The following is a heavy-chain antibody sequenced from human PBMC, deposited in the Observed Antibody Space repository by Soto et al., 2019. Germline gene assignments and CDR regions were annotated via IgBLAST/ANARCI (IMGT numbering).Heavy chain of an antibody. CDR1: GFSLSTSAVG. D-gene: IGHD3-10*01. V-gene: IGHV2-5*02. Sequence: QITLKESGPTLVKPTQTLTLTCTFSGFSLSTSAVGVGWIRQPPGKALEWLAIIYWDDEKRYRPPLKTRLTVTKDTSENQVVLTMTNVDPVDTATYYCAHRAYFDSGKQFDYWGQGTLVSVSS. CDR3: AHRAYFDSGKQFDY. CDR2: IYWDDEK. J-gene: IGHJ4*02.